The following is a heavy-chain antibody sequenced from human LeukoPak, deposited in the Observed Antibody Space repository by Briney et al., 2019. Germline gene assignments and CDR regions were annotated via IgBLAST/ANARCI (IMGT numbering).Heavy chain of an antibody. CDR2: ISHDGSNK. J-gene: IGHJ6*02. Sequence: PGGSLRLSCAASGFTFSSYGMHWVRQAPGKGLEWVAVISHDGSNKYYADSVKGRFTISRDNSKNTLYLQMNSLRAEDTAVYYCAKAFYDFWSGGRYGMDVWGQGTTVTVSS. CDR3: AKAFYDFWSGGRYGMDV. D-gene: IGHD3-3*01. CDR1: GFTFSSYG. V-gene: IGHV3-30*18.